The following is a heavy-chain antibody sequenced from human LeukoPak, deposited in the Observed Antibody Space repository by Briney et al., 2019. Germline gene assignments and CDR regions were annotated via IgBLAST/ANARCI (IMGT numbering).Heavy chain of an antibody. CDR2: ISSSGSTI. J-gene: IGHJ4*02. V-gene: IGHV3-11*01. CDR3: ARVEIPWYYYDSSGYYPPDY. Sequence: TGGSLRLSCAASGFTFSDYYMSWIRQAPGKGLEWVSYISSSGSTIYYADSVKGRFTISRDNAKNSLYLQMNSLRAEDTAVYYCARVEIPWYYYDSSGYYPPDYWGQGTLVTVSS. CDR1: GFTFSDYY. D-gene: IGHD3-22*01.